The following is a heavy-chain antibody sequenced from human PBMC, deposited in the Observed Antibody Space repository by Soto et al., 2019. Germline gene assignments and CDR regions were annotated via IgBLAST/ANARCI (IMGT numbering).Heavy chain of an antibody. CDR1: GFTFSIYA. CDR3: SKDDISGNYDESGFDY. Sequence: GGSLRLSCAASGFTFSIYAMSWVRQAPGKGLEWVSATSGSGGSTYYADSVKGRFTISRDNSKNTLYLQMNSLRAEDTAVYYFSKDDISGNYDESGFDYWGQGTLVTVSS. D-gene: IGHD1-26*01. CDR2: TSGSGGST. J-gene: IGHJ4*02. V-gene: IGHV3-23*01.